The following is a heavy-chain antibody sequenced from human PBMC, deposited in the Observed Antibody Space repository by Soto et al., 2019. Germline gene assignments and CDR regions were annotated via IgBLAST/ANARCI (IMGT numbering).Heavy chain of an antibody. Sequence: PGGSLRLSCAASGFTFRSYGMHWVRQAPGKGLEWVAVIWFDGSKKYYVDSVKGRFTMSRDNSKNTLSLQMDSLRAEDTAVYYCARVRSSWEYYYYGMDVWGQGTTVTVSS. V-gene: IGHV3-33*01. CDR3: ARVRSSWEYYYYGMDV. D-gene: IGHD6-13*01. J-gene: IGHJ6*02. CDR1: GFTFRSYG. CDR2: IWFDGSKK.